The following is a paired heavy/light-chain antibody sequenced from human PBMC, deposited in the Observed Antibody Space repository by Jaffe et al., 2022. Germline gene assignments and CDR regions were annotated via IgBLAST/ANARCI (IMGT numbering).Heavy chain of an antibody. V-gene: IGHV1-3*01. J-gene: IGHJ4*02. CDR3: ARPVNYKDYIDF. D-gene: IGHD1-1*01. Sequence: QVQVVQSGAEVKEPGASVKISCKASGYIFTSYSMHWVRRAPGQSLEWMGWINGNNGDTKYSEKFQGRVTITRDTSASTTFMELSSLTSEDTAVYYCARPVNYKDYIDFWGQGTLVTVSS. CDR1: GYIFTSYS. CDR2: INGNNGDT.
Light chain of an antibody. J-gene: IGKJ4*01. V-gene: IGKV3-15*01. Sequence: EITMTQSPATLSVSPGDTATLSCGASHFIYSNLAWYQQRPGQAPRLLIYDASTRATGIPARFSGRGSGAEYTLTISSLQSEDSAIYYCQQYDSWPPLTFGGGTTVEIK. CDR3: QQYDSWPPLT. CDR2: DAS. CDR1: HFIYSN.